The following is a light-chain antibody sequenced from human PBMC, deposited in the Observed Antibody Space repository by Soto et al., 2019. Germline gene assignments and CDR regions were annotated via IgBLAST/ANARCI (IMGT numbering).Light chain of an antibody. V-gene: IGKV2-28*01. CDR3: MQALQSPPT. CDR1: QSLLHSNGYNY. CDR2: LGS. Sequence: DIVMTQSPLSLPVTPGEPASISCRSSQSLLHSNGYNYLDWYLQKPGQSPQLLIYLGSNRASGVPDRFSGSGSGTDFTLKISRVEAEDVAVYYCMQALQSPPTSGGGTKVDIK. J-gene: IGKJ4*01.